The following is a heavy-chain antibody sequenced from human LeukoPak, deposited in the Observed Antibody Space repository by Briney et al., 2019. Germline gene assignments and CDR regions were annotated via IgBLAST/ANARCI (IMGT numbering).Heavy chain of an antibody. J-gene: IGHJ4*02. CDR3: AKGSSGWYYHFDY. V-gene: IGHV3-30*02. CDR1: GFTFNSYG. CDR2: ITYDGSNK. D-gene: IGHD6-19*01. Sequence: PGGSLRLSCAASGFTFNSYGMHWVRQAPGKGLEWVTFITYDGSNKYYADSVKGRFTTSRDNSKNTLYLQMNSLRAEDTAVYYCAKGSSGWYYHFDYWGQGTLVTVSS.